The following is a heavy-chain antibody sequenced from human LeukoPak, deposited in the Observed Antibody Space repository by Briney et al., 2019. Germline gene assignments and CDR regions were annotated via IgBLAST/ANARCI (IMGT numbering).Heavy chain of an antibody. D-gene: IGHD2-2*01. CDR1: GGTFSSYA. CDR2: IIPIFGTA. J-gene: IGHJ6*04. CDR3: ARNAVPDRPFSGMDV. V-gene: IGHV1-69*01. Sequence: SVKVSCKASGGTFSSYAISWVRQAPGQGLEWMGGIIPIFGTANYAQKFQGRVTITADESTSTAYMELSSLRSEDTAVYYCARNAVPDRPFSGMDVWGKGTTVTVSS.